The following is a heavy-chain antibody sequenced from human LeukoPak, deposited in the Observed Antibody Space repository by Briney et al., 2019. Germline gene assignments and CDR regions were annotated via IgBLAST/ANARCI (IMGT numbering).Heavy chain of an antibody. CDR1: GGSISSYY. Sequence: SETLSLTCTVSGGSISSYYWSWIRQPPGKGLEWIGHIYTSGSTNYNPSLKSRVTMSVDTSKNQLSLKLSSVTAADTAVYYCARDRYYDKSGYYFFDYWGQGTLVTVSS. CDR3: ARDRYYDKSGYYFFDY. V-gene: IGHV4-4*07. J-gene: IGHJ4*02. D-gene: IGHD3-22*01. CDR2: IYTSGST.